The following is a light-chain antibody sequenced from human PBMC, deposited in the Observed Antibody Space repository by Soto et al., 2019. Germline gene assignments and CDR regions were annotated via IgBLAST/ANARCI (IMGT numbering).Light chain of an antibody. CDR1: SSDVGAYNY. Sequence: QSALTQPPSASGSPGQSVTISCTGTSSDVGAYNYVSWFQQHPGKAPKLLIFEVSERPSGVPGRFSGSKSGNTASLTVSGLQAEDEADYYCASYAGSNTVFGGGTKVTVL. V-gene: IGLV2-8*01. J-gene: IGLJ3*02. CDR3: ASYAGSNTV. CDR2: EVS.